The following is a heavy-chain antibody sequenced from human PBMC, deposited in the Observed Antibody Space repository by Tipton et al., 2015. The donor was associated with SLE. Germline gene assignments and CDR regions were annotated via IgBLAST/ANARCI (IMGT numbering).Heavy chain of an antibody. CDR2: IYTSGNT. CDR1: GGSISSYS. V-gene: IGHV4-4*08. D-gene: IGHD6-19*01. Sequence: TLSLTCTVSGGSISSYSWSWFRQPPGKGLEWIGYIYTSGNTNYNPSLKSRVTISVDTSKHQFSLKLSSVTAADTAVYYCANSHSSGWYDAFDIWGQGTMVTVSS. J-gene: IGHJ3*02. CDR3: ANSHSSGWYDAFDI.